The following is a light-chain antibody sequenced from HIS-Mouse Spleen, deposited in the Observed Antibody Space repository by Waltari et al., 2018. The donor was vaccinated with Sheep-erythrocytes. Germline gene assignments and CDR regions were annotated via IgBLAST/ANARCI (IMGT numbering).Light chain of an antibody. J-gene: IGLJ3*02. Sequence: QSALTQPASVSGSPGQSITISCTGTSSDVGSYNLVSWYQQHPGKAPKLMIYAGSKRPSGVSNRFSGSKSGNTASRTISGLQAEDEADYYCCSYAGSSTPWVFGGGTKLTVL. CDR2: AGS. CDR3: CSYAGSSTPWV. CDR1: SSDVGSYNL. V-gene: IGLV2-23*01.